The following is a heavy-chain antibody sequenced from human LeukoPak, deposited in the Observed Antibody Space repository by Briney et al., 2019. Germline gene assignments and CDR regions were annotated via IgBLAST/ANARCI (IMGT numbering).Heavy chain of an antibody. J-gene: IGHJ4*02. Sequence: GGSLRLSCAASGFTFSSYAMSWVRQAPGKGLEWVSHIRGGGATTFYADSVKGRFTISRDNSKNTLYLQLSSLRAEDTAVYYCAKSTGYSTTGRDFDSWGRGTLVTVSS. V-gene: IGHV3-23*01. CDR1: GFTFSSYA. D-gene: IGHD6-13*01. CDR2: IRGGGATT. CDR3: AKSTGYSTTGRDFDS.